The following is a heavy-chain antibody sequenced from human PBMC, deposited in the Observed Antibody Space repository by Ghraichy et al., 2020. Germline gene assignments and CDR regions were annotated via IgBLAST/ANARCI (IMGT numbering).Heavy chain of an antibody. CDR2: ISSDGRRR. V-gene: IGHV3-74*01. CDR1: GFTSSSYW. D-gene: IGHD2-15*01. CDR3: AILPPGD. J-gene: IGHJ4*02. Sequence: LSLTCAVSGFTSSSYWVDWVRQVPGKGLVWVSCISSDGRRRGYADSVKGRFSIARDNAKSTFYLQMNSLRVDDTAVYYCAILPPGDWGQGTLVTVSS.